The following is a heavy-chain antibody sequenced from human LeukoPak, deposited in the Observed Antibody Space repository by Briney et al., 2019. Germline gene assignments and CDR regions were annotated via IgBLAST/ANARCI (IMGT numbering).Heavy chain of an antibody. CDR3: ARAAFGEWLLDY. Sequence: GGSLRLSCAASGFTFSDYYMTWIRQSPAKGLEWVSYISAGGTTYYADSVKGRFYISRDNANNSVYPQMNSLRGDDTAVYYCARAAFGEWLLDYWGQGTLVTVSS. D-gene: IGHD3-10*01. V-gene: IGHV3-11*01. CDR1: GFTFSDYY. CDR2: ISAGGTT. J-gene: IGHJ4*02.